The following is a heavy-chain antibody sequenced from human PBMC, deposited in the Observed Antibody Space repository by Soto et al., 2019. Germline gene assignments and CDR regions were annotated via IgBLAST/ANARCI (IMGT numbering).Heavy chain of an antibody. Sequence: GGSLRLSCACSVVTFRGYAVHCVRHTPGKWLEWVTVISDDGSKTYYADSVKGRFSVSRDDSTNMVFLQMSSLRSEDTAVYHCARAYHLPYDFDDWGPGTSVTVSS. CDR1: VVTFRGYA. CDR2: ISDDGSKT. D-gene: IGHD3-16*01. V-gene: IGHV3-30*14. CDR3: ARAYHLPYDFDD. J-gene: IGHJ4*02.